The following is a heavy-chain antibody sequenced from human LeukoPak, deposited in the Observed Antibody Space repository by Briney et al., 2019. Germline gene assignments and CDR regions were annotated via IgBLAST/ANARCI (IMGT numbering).Heavy chain of an antibody. CDR1: GGSISSGSYS. V-gene: IGHV4-30-2*01. Sequence: SETLSLTCAVSGGSISSGSYSWSWIRQPPGKGLEWIGYIYPRGSTYYNPSLKSRVTMSVDTSKNQFSLKLSSVTAADTAVYYCARGRDAFDIWGQGTMVTVSS. J-gene: IGHJ3*02. CDR3: ARGRDAFDI. CDR2: IYPRGST.